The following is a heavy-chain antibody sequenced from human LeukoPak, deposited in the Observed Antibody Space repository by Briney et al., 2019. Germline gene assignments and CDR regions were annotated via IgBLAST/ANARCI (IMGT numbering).Heavy chain of an antibody. CDR2: INPSGGST. CDR1: GYTFTSYY. D-gene: IGHD3-16*02. V-gene: IGHV1-46*01. CDR3: ARDSKRDDYVWGSYRSGTYDY. J-gene: IGHJ4*02. Sequence: ASVKVSCKASGYTFTSYYMHWVRQAPGQGLEWMGIINPSGGSTSYAQKFQGRVTMTRDTSTSTAYMELRSLRSDDTAVYYCARDSKRDDYVWGSYRSGTYDYWGQGTLVTVSS.